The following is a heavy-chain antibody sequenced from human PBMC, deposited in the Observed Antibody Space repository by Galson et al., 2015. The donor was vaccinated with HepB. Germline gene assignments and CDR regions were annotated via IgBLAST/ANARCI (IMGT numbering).Heavy chain of an antibody. J-gene: IGHJ1*01. CDR1: GGSITGYY. D-gene: IGHD4/OR15-4a*01. CDR2: MYTSGST. Sequence: ETLSLTCTVSGGSITGYYWSWIRQPAGKGLEWVGRMYTSGSTNYNPSLKSRVTMSVDTSKNQFSLKLSSVTAADTAVYYCSRGGAPENWGQGTLVTVSS. V-gene: IGHV4-4*07. CDR3: SRGGAPEN.